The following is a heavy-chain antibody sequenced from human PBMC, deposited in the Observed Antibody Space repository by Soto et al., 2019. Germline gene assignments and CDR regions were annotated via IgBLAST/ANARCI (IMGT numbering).Heavy chain of an antibody. CDR3: ARLPYYDTPPVTFDI. V-gene: IGHV4-39*01. J-gene: IGHJ3*02. Sequence: ASETLSLTCSVSSGSISSSLYYWGLLRQPPGKGLEWIWTIYSTVSTHYNPSLKSRVTISVDTSKNQFSLKLNSVTAADTAVYYCARLPYYDTPPVTFDIWGQGAMVTVSS. CDR2: IYSTVST. D-gene: IGHD3-22*01. CDR1: SGSISSSLYY.